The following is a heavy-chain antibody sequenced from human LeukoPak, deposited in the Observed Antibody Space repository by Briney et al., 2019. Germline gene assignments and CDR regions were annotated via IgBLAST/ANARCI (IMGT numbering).Heavy chain of an antibody. CDR1: GGSISSSSYY. J-gene: IGHJ5*02. V-gene: IGHV4-39*01. CDR3: ARHTAMGSPLHH. D-gene: IGHD5-18*01. Sequence: SETLSLTCTASGGSISSSSYYWGWIRQPPGKGLEWIGSIYYSGTYSGSTYQNPSLKSRVTISVDTSKNQFSLKVTSVTAADTAVYYCARHTAMGSPLHHWGQGTRVTVSS. CDR2: IYYSGTYSGST.